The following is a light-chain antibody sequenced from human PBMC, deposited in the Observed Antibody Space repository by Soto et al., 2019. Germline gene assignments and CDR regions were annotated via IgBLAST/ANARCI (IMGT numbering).Light chain of an antibody. CDR1: SSDVGGYNY. CDR3: SSYTTSNTRQIV. V-gene: IGLV2-14*01. J-gene: IGLJ1*01. CDR2: DVS. Sequence: QSALTQPASVSGSPGQSLTISCTGTSSDVGGYNYVSWYQQHPGKAPKFIIYDVSNRPSGVSNRFSGSKSGNTASLTISGLQAEDEADYYCSSYTTSNTRQIVFGTGTKVPVL.